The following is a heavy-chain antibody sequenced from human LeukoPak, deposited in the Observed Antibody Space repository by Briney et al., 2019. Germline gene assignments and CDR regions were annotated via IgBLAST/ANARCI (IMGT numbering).Heavy chain of an antibody. CDR3: ARYDFWSGYWTYFDY. CDR1: GYTFTSYG. D-gene: IGHD3-3*01. Sequence: GASVKVSCKASGYTFTSYGISWVRQAPGQGLEWMGWISAYNGNTNYAQKLQGRVTMTTDTSTSTAYMELRSLRSDDTAVCYCARYDFWSGYWTYFDYWGQGTLVTVSS. J-gene: IGHJ4*02. CDR2: ISAYNGNT. V-gene: IGHV1-18*01.